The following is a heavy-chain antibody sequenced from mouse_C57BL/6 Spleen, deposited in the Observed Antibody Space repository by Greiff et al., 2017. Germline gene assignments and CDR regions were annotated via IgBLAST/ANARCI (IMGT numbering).Heavy chain of an antibody. Sequence: EVQLVESGPGLVKPSQSLSLTCSVTGYSITSGYYWNWIRQFPGNKLEWMGYISYDGSNNYNPSLKNRISITRDTSKNQFFLKLNSVTTEDTATYYCARGTSSYPFAYWGQGTLVTVSA. CDR1: GYSITSGYY. V-gene: IGHV3-6*01. CDR3: ARGTSSYPFAY. D-gene: IGHD1-1*01. CDR2: ISYDGSN. J-gene: IGHJ3*01.